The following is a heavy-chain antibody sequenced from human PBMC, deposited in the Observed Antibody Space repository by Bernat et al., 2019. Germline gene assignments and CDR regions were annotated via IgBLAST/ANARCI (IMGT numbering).Heavy chain of an antibody. CDR1: GFTFSSYG. CDR3: ARGTSTSAPYMDV. J-gene: IGHJ6*03. Sequence: QVQVVESGGGVVQPGSSLRLSCAASGFTFSSYGMHWVRQAPGKGLEWVAVISSDGRNKYYADSVKGRFTISRDNSKNTLYLQMNSLRAEDTAVYYCARGTSTSAPYMDVWGKGTTVTVSS. CDR2: ISSDGRNK. V-gene: IGHV3-30*03.